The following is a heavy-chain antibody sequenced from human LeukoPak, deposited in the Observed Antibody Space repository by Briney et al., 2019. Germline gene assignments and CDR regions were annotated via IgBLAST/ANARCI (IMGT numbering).Heavy chain of an antibody. V-gene: IGHV4-59*12. CDR2: IYYSGST. J-gene: IGHJ4*02. Sequence: SETLSLTCTVSGGSISSYYWSWIRQPPGKGLEWIGYIYYSGSTNYNPSLKSRVTILVDTSKNQFSLKLSSVTAADTAVYYCARVDSSGWYTGVFDYWGQGTLVTVSS. CDR1: GGSISSYY. CDR3: ARVDSSGWYTGVFDY. D-gene: IGHD6-19*01.